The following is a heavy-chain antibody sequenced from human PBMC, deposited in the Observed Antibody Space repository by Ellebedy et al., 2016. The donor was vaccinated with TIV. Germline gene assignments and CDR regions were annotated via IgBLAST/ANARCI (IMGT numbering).Heavy chain of an antibody. J-gene: IGHJ6*03. D-gene: IGHD2-8*01. Sequence: ASVTVSCXASGYTFTSYYMHWVRQAPGQGLEWMGIINPSGGSTSYAQKFQGRVTMTRDTSTTTVYMELSSLRSEDTAVYFCASTSGYCTNGVCYDYYYYYMDVWGKGTTVTVSS. V-gene: IGHV1-46*01. CDR2: INPSGGST. CDR1: GYTFTSYY. CDR3: ASTSGYCTNGVCYDYYYYYMDV.